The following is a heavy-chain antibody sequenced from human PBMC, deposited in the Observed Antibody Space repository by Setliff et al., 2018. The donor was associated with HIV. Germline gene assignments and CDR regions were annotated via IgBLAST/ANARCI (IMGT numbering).Heavy chain of an antibody. CDR1: GGSISNGDHY. V-gene: IGHV4-30-4*08. CDR3: AKDIHGWHFDL. Sequence: PSETLSLTCTVPGGSISNGDHYWAWIRQSPGKGLEWIGYIYYTGDTYYRSSLESRVTISVDTSNNQFSLRLKSVTAADTAVYYCAKDIHGWHFDLWGRGTLVTVSS. J-gene: IGHJ2*01. D-gene: IGHD2-15*01. CDR2: IYYTGDT.